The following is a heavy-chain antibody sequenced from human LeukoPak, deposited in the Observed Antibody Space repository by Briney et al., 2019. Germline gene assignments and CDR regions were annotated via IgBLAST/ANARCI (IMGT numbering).Heavy chain of an antibody. CDR1: GGTFSSYA. CDR2: IIPILGIA. CDR3: AREMTTVTYYFDY. V-gene: IGHV1-69*04. Sequence: SVKVSCKASGGTFSSYAISWVRQAPGQGLEWMGRIIPILGIANYAQKFQGRVTITADKSTSTAYMELSSLRSDDTAVYYCAREMTTVTYYFDYWGQGTLVTVSS. D-gene: IGHD4-17*01. J-gene: IGHJ4*02.